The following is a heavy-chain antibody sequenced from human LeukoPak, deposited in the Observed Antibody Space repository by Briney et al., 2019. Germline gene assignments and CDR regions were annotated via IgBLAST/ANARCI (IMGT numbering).Heavy chain of an antibody. Sequence: GRSLRLSCAASGFTFSSYAMHWVRQAPGKGLEWVAVISYDGSNKYYADSVKGRFTISRDNSKNMLYLQMNSLRAEDTAVYYCASADSGSYYKIVDYWGQGTLVTVSS. CDR1: GFTFSSYA. CDR2: ISYDGSNK. D-gene: IGHD3-10*01. V-gene: IGHV3-30-3*01. CDR3: ASADSGSYYKIVDY. J-gene: IGHJ4*02.